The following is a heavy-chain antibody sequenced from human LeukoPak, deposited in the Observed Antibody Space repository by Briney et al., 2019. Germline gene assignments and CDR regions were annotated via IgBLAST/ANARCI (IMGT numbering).Heavy chain of an antibody. CDR3: AREGLSSNLYYYYMDV. Sequence: SETLSLTCTVSGGSISSYYWSWIRQPPGKGLEWIGYIYYSGSTNYNPSLKSRVTISVDTSKNQFSLKLSSVTAADTAVYYCAREGLSSNLYYYYMDVWGKGTTVTVSS. D-gene: IGHD4-11*01. V-gene: IGHV4-59*01. J-gene: IGHJ6*03. CDR1: GGSISSYY. CDR2: IYYSGST.